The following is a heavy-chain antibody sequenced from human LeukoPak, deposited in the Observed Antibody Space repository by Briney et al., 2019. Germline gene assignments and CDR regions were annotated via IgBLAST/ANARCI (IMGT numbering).Heavy chain of an antibody. CDR3: ARRGRYYGSGSYDVYMDV. CDR2: INHSGST. Sequence: SETLSLTCAVYGGSFSGYYWSWIRQPPGKGLEWIGEINHSGSTNYNPSLKSRVTISVDTSKNQFSLKLSSVTAADTAVYYCARRGRYYGSGSYDVYMDVWGKGTTVTISS. CDR1: GGSFSGYY. J-gene: IGHJ6*03. V-gene: IGHV4-34*01. D-gene: IGHD3-10*01.